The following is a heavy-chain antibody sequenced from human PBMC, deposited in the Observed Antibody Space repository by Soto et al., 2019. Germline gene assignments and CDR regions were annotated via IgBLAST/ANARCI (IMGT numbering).Heavy chain of an antibody. CDR2: ISKSDYT. J-gene: IGHJ4*02. CDR3: AREDSIIITAVSDF. D-gene: IGHD3-22*01. CDR1: GFAFKNYG. V-gene: IGHV3-21*01. Sequence: RGSLLLSCTLSGFAFKNYGINWVRQAPGQGLDWVSSISKSDYTYYSDSVKGRFTISRDNAKNSVSLQMNTLRVEDTAVYYCAREDSIIITAVSDFWGQGTLVTVSS.